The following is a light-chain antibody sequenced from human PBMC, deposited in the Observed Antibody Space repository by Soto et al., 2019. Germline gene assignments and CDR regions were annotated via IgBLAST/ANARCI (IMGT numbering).Light chain of an antibody. V-gene: IGKV3-20*01. J-gene: IGKJ4*01. CDR2: GAS. Sequence: SHSLSTLSVTPRQRATLYFRASQRVSSNLAWFQQKPGQAPRLLIYGASTRATGIPDRFSGSGSGTDFTLTISRLEPEDFAVYYCQLYGSSLFTFGGVTKVDIK. CDR1: QRVSSN. CDR3: QLYGSSLFT.